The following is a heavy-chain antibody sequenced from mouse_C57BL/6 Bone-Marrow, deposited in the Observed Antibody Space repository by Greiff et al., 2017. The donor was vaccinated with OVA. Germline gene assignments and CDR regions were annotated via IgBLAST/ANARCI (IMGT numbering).Heavy chain of an antibody. D-gene: IGHD6-1*01. CDR3: ARHPRLLAWFAY. V-gene: IGHV5-6*02. CDR2: ISSGGSYT. Sequence: DVKLVESGGDLVKPGGSLKLSCAASGFTFSSYGMSWVRQTPDKRLEWVATISSGGSYTYYPDSVKGRFTISRDNAKNTLYLQMSSLKSEDTAMYYCARHPRLLAWFAYWGQGTLVTVSA. J-gene: IGHJ3*01. CDR1: GFTFSSYG.